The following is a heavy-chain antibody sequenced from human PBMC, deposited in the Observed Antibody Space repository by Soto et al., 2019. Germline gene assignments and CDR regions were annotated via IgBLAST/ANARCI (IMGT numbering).Heavy chain of an antibody. V-gene: IGHV5-51*01. J-gene: IGHJ4*02. CDR2: IYPGDSHT. CDR1: GYSFTSYW. CDR3: ALGPLLGYCSSTSCYPFEY. Sequence: PGESLKISCKGSGYSFTSYWIGWVRQMPGKGLEWMGIIYPGDSHTRYSPSFQGQVTISADKSISTAYLQWSSLKASDTAMYYCALGPLLGYCSSTSCYPFEYWGQGTLVTVSS. D-gene: IGHD2-2*01.